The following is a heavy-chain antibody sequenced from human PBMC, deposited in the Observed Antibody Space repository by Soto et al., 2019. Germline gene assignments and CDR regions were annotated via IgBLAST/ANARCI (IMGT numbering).Heavy chain of an antibody. CDR3: ARDGPGRGSGSRIPFDI. D-gene: IGHD3-10*01. CDR1: GGTFSSYA. Sequence: QVQLVQSGAEVKKPGSSVKVSCKASGGTFSSYAISWVRQAPGQGLEWMGGIIPILGTANYAQKFQGRVTITADESTSTAYMELSSLRSEDTAVYYCARDGPGRGSGSRIPFDIWGQGTMVTVSS. V-gene: IGHV1-69*01. J-gene: IGHJ3*02. CDR2: IIPILGTA.